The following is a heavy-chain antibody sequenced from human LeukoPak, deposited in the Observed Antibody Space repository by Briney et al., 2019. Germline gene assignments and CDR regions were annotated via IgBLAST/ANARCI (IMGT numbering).Heavy chain of an antibody. D-gene: IGHD1-20*01. CDR1: GFVFASLG. V-gene: IGHV3-30*02. CDR2: VEHDGRTK. CDR3: VTDLHGINWYVY. Sequence: GSLRLSCAGSGFVFASLGMHWVRQAPGKGLEWVAFVEHDGRTKYYADSVKGRFSISRDNSRNTLFLQMNSLRRDDTSLYYCVTDLHGINWYVYWGQGALVTVSS. J-gene: IGHJ4*02.